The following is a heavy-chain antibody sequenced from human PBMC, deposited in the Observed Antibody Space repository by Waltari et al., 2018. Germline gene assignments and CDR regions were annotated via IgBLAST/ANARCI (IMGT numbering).Heavy chain of an antibody. Sequence: EVQLLESGGGLVQPGGSLRLSCAASGFTFSSYAMSWVRQAPGKGLEWVSAISGSGGSTYYADSVKGRFTISRDNAKNSLYLQMNSLRAEDTAVYYCARDQRITMIVVVTSYWYFDLWGRGTLVTVSS. D-gene: IGHD3-22*01. V-gene: IGHV3-23*01. CDR3: ARDQRITMIVVVTSYWYFDL. J-gene: IGHJ2*01. CDR2: ISGSGGST. CDR1: GFTFSSYA.